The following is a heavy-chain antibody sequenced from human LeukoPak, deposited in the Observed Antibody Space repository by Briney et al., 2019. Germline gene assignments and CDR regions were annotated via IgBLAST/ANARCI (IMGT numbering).Heavy chain of an antibody. Sequence: GGSLRLSCAASGFTFDDYGMSWVRQAPGKGLEWVSGINWNGGRAGHADSVKGRFTISRDNAKNSLFLQMNSLRAEDTALYYCARDRGGSYMYLQHWGQGTLVTVSS. CDR3: ARDRGGSYMYLQH. CDR1: GFTFDDYG. CDR2: INWNGGRA. D-gene: IGHD1-26*01. J-gene: IGHJ1*01. V-gene: IGHV3-20*04.